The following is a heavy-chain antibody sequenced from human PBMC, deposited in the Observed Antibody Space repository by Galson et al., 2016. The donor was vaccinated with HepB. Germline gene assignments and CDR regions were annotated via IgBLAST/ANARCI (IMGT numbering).Heavy chain of an antibody. Sequence: SLRLSCAASGFTLSDFYMSWIRQAPGKGPEWVSYISGSGSDIYYSDSVKGRFTISRDNADKSLFLQMHCLRAGDTAVYYCARALGMAQNWGQGTLVTVSS. CDR2: ISGSGSDI. CDR3: ARALGMAQN. J-gene: IGHJ4*02. V-gene: IGHV3-11*04. D-gene: IGHD3-16*01. CDR1: GFTLSDFY.